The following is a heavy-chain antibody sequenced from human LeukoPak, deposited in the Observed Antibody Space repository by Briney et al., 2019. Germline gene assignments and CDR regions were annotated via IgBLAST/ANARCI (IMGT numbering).Heavy chain of an antibody. Sequence: QPGGSLRLSCAASGSTFSTYDMHWVRQGTGKGLEWVAAIGTIGDTYYLDSVKGRFTISRENAKNSVYLEMNSLTVGDTAVYYCARGMSDVVTAGWYLDLWGRGTLVTVSS. CDR1: GSTFSTYD. CDR2: IGTIGDT. CDR3: ARGMSDVVTAGWYLDL. V-gene: IGHV3-13*01. J-gene: IGHJ2*01. D-gene: IGHD3-9*01.